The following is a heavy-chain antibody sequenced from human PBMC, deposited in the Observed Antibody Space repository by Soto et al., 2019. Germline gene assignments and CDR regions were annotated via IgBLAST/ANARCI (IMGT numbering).Heavy chain of an antibody. CDR1: GGSVSSGSYY. Sequence: SETRSFTXTVSGGSVSSGSYYRSWIRHPPGKGLERIGYIYYSGSTNHNPSLKSRVTISVDTSKNQCSLKLSSVTAADTAVYYCARAHPLSSGWYFAHFDYYYGMDGWGKRTTGTVSS. CDR2: IYYSGST. J-gene: IGHJ6*04. V-gene: IGHV4-61*01. CDR3: ARAHPLSSGWYFAHFDYYYGMDG. D-gene: IGHD6-19*01.